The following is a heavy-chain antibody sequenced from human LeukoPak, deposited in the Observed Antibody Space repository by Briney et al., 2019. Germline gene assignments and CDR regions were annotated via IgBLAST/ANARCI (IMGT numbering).Heavy chain of an antibody. CDR3: ARDKWLRFDLYYFDY. Sequence: GGSLRLSCAASGFTFDDYGMSWVRQAPGKGLEWVSGINWNGGSTGYADSVKGRFTISRDNAKNSLYLQMNSLRAEDTAVYYCARDKWLRFDLYYFDYWGQGTLVTVSS. V-gene: IGHV3-20*04. D-gene: IGHD5-12*01. CDR2: INWNGGST. CDR1: GFTFDDYG. J-gene: IGHJ4*02.